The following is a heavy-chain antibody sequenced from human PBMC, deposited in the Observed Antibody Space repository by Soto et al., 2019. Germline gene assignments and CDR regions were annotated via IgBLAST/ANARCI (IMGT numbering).Heavy chain of an antibody. Sequence: QLQLQESGPGLVMPSETLSLTCTVSVASISSNNYYWVWMRQPPGKGLEWIVSVSYSGTSYYNPSLRSRISFSVDTSKNQLSLRVNSVTAADTAVYYCGSQTSGRDYMDVWGEGTTVIVSS. V-gene: IGHV4-39*01. CDR1: VASISSNNYY. CDR2: VSYSGTS. CDR3: GSQTSGRDYMDV. J-gene: IGHJ6*03. D-gene: IGHD3-10*01.